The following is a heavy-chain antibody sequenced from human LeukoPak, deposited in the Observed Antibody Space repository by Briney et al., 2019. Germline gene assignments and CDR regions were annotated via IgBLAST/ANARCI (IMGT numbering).Heavy chain of an antibody. V-gene: IGHV3-30-3*01. CDR3: ARDYYDSSGYSLVY. J-gene: IGHJ4*02. Sequence: GGSLRLSCAASGFTFSSYAMHWVRQAPGKGLEWVAVISYDGSNKYYADSVKGRFTISRDNSKNTLYLQMNSLRAEDTAVYYCARDYYDSSGYSLVYWGQGTLVTVSS. CDR2: ISYDGSNK. D-gene: IGHD3-22*01. CDR1: GFTFSSYA.